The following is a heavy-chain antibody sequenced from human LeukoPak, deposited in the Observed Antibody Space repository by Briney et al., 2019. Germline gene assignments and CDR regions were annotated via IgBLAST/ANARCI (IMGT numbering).Heavy chain of an antibody. Sequence: GGSLRLSCAASGFTFSSYAMHWVRQAPGRGLEWVAVISYDGSNKHYADSVKGRFAISRDSSKNTLYLQMNSLRAEDTAVYYCARGQQLPDYYYYYMDVWGHGTTVTVSS. CDR1: GFTFSSYA. CDR3: ARGQQLPDYYYYYMDV. CDR2: ISYDGSNK. V-gene: IGHV3-30*01. J-gene: IGHJ6*03. D-gene: IGHD6-13*01.